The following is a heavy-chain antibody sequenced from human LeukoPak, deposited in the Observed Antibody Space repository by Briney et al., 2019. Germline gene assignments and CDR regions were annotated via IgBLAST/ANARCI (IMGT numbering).Heavy chain of an antibody. CDR2: IHHSGRS. V-gene: IGHV4-31*03. CDR1: ADSLSSGGHY. CDR3: ARGANRFGGFYSYD. D-gene: IGHD2-15*01. J-gene: IGHJ1*01. Sequence: PSETPSLTCTVSADSLSSGGHYWAWIRQFPGKGLESIGFIHHSGRSRHNPSLKDRVAISVDTSRKQFALKLSSVTAADTAMYYCARGANRFGGFYSYDWGQGVQVIVFS.